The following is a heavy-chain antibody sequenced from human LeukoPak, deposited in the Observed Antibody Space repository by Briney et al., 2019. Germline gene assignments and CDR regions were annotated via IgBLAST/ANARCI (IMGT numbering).Heavy chain of an antibody. V-gene: IGHV4-61*01. CDR1: GGSVSSGSYY. J-gene: IGHJ4*02. D-gene: IGHD5-18*01. Sequence: PSETLSLTCTVSGGSVSSGSYYWSWIRQPPGKGLEWIGYIYYSGSTNYNPSLKSRVTISVDTSKNQFSLKLSSVTAADTAVYYCARGEDTAMVPPDYWGQGTPVTVSS. CDR3: ARGEDTAMVPPDY. CDR2: IYYSGST.